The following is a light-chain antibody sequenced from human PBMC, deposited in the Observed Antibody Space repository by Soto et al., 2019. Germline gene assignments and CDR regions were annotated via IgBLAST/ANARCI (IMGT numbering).Light chain of an antibody. CDR3: QQRSIWPPT. V-gene: IGKV3-11*01. CDR1: QSVSSH. CDR2: DAS. J-gene: IGKJ1*01. Sequence: EIVLKQSPATLSLSPGERATLSCRASQSVSSHLGWYQQKPGQAPRLLIYDASNRATGIPARFTGSGSGTDFTLTISSLEPEDFAVYYCQQRSIWPPTFGQGAKADI.